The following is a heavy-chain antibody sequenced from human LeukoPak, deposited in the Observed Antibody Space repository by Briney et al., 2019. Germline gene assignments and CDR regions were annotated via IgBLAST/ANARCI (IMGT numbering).Heavy chain of an antibody. CDR3: AKPYNYGTYSFDY. V-gene: IGHV3-23*01. Sequence: PGGSLRLSCAASGFTFSSYEMNWVRQAPGKGLEWVSAISGSGGSTYYADSVKGRFTISRDNSKNTLYLQMNSLRAEDTAIYYCAKPYNYGTYSFDYWGQGALVTVSS. CDR2: ISGSGGST. J-gene: IGHJ4*02. D-gene: IGHD5-18*01. CDR1: GFTFSSYE.